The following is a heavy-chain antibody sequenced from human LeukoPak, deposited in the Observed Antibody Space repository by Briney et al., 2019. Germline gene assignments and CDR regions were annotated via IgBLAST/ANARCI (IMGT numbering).Heavy chain of an antibody. Sequence: WASVKVSCKASGYTFNIYGISWARQAPGQGLEWMGWISAYNGDTHYAQKLQGRVTMTTDTSTSTAYMELRSLRSDDTAVYYCARDRVAGSFSYYGMDVWGRGTTVTVSS. CDR2: ISAYNGDT. CDR1: GYTFNIYG. J-gene: IGHJ6*02. D-gene: IGHD6-19*01. CDR3: ARDRVAGSFSYYGMDV. V-gene: IGHV1-18*01.